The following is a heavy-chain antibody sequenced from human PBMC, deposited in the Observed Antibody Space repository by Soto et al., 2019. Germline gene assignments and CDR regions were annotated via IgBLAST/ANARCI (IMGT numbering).Heavy chain of an antibody. V-gene: IGHV3-30*18. D-gene: IGHD6-13*01. Sequence: GGSLRLSCAASGFTFSSYGMHWFRQAPGKGLDWVAVISYDGSNKYYADSVKGRFTISRDNSKNTLYLQMNSLRAEDTAVYYCAKDQKGLGAIAAAVPYFDYWGQGTLVTVST. CDR2: ISYDGSNK. CDR3: AKDQKGLGAIAAAVPYFDY. CDR1: GFTFSSYG. J-gene: IGHJ4*02.